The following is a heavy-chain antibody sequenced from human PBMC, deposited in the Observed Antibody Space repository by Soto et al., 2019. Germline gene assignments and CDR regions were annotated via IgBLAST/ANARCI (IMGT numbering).Heavy chain of an antibody. CDR1: GYIFTSYY. Sequence: ASVKVSCKASGYIFTSYYIHWVRQAPGQGPGWMGWINPFDGSRMFAQSFQGRVTMTRDTSTSTVYMEVSSLRSEDTAVYYCSRVDPGETSPFDHWG. V-gene: IGHV1-46*03. J-gene: IGHJ4*01. CDR3: SRVDPGETSPFDH. D-gene: IGHD3-10*01. CDR2: INPFDGSR.